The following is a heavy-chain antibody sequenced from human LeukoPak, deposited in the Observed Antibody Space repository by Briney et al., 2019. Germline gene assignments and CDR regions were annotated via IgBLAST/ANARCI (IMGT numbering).Heavy chain of an antibody. CDR2: IYYSGST. CDR3: ARLTRNLKYCTNGVCSRAAFDI. CDR1: GGSISSGGYY. V-gene: IGHV4-31*03. D-gene: IGHD2-8*01. Sequence: ASETLSLTCTVSGGSISSGGYYWSWIRQHPGKGLEWIGYIYYSGSTYYNPSLKSRVTISVDTSKNQFSLKLSSVTAADTAVYYCARLTRNLKYCTNGVCSRAAFDIWGQGTMVTVSS. J-gene: IGHJ3*02.